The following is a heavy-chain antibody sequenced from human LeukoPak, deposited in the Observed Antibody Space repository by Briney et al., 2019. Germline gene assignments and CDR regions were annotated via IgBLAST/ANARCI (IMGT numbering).Heavy chain of an antibody. Sequence: ASVKVSCKASGYTFTSYDINWVRRATGQGLEWMGWMNPNSGNTGYAQKFQGRVTITRNTSISTAYMELSSLRSEDTAVYYCARGGYCSGGSCYGYNWFDPWGQGTLVTVSS. CDR2: MNPNSGNT. CDR3: ARGGYCSGGSCYGYNWFDP. CDR1: GYTFTSYD. J-gene: IGHJ5*02. V-gene: IGHV1-8*03. D-gene: IGHD2-15*01.